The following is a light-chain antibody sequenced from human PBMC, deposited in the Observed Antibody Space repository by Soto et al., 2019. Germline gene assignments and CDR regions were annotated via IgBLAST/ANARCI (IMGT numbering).Light chain of an antibody. CDR2: GAS. CDR3: QQYNNWPPEKT. V-gene: IGKV3-15*01. CDR1: QSVSSN. J-gene: IGKJ1*01. Sequence: EIVLTQSPGTLCLSPGERATLSSRASQSVSSNLAWYQQKPGQAPRLLIYGASTRATGIPARFSGSGSGTEFTLTISSLQSEDFAVYYCQQYNNWPPEKTFGQGTKVDIK.